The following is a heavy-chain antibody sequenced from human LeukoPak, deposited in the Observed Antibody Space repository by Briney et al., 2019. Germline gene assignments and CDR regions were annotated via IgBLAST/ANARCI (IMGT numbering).Heavy chain of an antibody. CDR1: GFTFSSHG. V-gene: IGHV3-30*02. D-gene: IGHD3-10*01. J-gene: IGHJ4*02. Sequence: GGSLRLSCAASGFTFSSHGMNWVRQAPGKGLEWVAFIRYDGSNKYYADSVKGRFTISRDNSKNTLYLQMNSLRAEDTAVYYCAKDHYGSGSSFDYWGQGTLVTVSS. CDR3: AKDHYGSGSSFDY. CDR2: IRYDGSNK.